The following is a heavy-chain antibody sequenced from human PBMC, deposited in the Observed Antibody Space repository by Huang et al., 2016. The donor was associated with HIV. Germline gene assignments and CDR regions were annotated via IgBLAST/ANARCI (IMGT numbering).Heavy chain of an antibody. CDR2: IRYDGNND. D-gene: IGHD6-13*01. J-gene: IGHJ3*01. CDR1: GFHFRAYG. V-gene: IGHV3-30*02. CDR3: VKERGSSRARSSFDF. Sequence: QVRLVESGGGVVQPGASLTLSCSASGFHFRAYGMDWVRQAPGKGMEWVSFIRYDGNNDYLIGSVKGRFTISRDNSNNTLYLRMNSLRPEDTAVYYCVKERGSSRARSSFDFWGQGTSVIVSS.